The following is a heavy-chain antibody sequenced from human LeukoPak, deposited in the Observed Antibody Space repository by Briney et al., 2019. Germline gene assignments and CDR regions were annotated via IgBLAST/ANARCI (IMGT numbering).Heavy chain of an antibody. Sequence: PSQTLSLTCTVSGGSISSGDYYWNWIRQPPGKGLEWIGYIYYSGSTYYNPSLKSRVTISVDTSKNQFSLKLSSVTAADTAVYYWARYHVNYKNCCDPWGQGTLVTVYS. CDR1: GGSISSGDYY. CDR2: IYYSGST. J-gene: IGHJ5*02. V-gene: IGHV4-30-4*01. CDR3: ARYHVNYKNCCDP. D-gene: IGHD4-11*01.